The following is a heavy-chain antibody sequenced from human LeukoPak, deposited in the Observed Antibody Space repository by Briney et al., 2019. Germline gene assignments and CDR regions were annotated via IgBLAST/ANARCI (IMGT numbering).Heavy chain of an antibody. CDR1: GGSISSYY. CDR3: ARLLRVGYCSTTTCNWFDP. D-gene: IGHD2-2*03. CDR2: IHYSGST. J-gene: IGHJ5*02. V-gene: IGHV4-59*01. Sequence: SETLSLTCTVSGGSISSYYWSWIRQPPGKGLEWIGYIHYSGSTNYNPSLKSRVTISVDMSKNQFSLKLSSVTAADTAVYYCARLLRVGYCSTTTCNWFDPWGQGTLVTVSS.